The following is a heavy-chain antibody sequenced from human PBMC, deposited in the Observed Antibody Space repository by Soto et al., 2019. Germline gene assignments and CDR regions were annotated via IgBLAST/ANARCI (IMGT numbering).Heavy chain of an antibody. D-gene: IGHD3-22*01. V-gene: IGHV3-53*01. J-gene: IGHJ3*02. CDR2: IYSGGST. CDR1: GFTVSSNY. CDR3: ARNYDSTAGGAFDI. Sequence: GGSLRLSCAASGFTVSSNYMSWVRQAPGKGLEWVSVIYSGGSTYYADSVKGRFTISRDNSKNTLYLQMNSLRAEDTVVYYCARNYDSTAGGAFDIWGQGTMVTVSS.